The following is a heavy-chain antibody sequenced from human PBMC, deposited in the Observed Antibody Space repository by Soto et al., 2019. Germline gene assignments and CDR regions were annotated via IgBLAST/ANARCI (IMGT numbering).Heavy chain of an antibody. D-gene: IGHD6-6*01. V-gene: IGHV1-2*02. CDR1: GYPFTAYY. J-gene: IGHJ4*02. Sequence: ASVKVSCKASGYPFTAYYMHWVRQAPGQGLELMGWINPNSGDTKYTQKFQGRVTLTRDTSISTAYMEVSSLRSDDTAVYYCARSVSTIAARPDYWGQGTLVTVYS. CDR3: ARSVSTIAARPDY. CDR2: INPNSGDT.